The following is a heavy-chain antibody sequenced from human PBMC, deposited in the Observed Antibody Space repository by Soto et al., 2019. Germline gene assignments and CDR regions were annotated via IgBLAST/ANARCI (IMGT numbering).Heavy chain of an antibody. J-gene: IGHJ4*02. CDR3: AGVATPDGDY. V-gene: IGHV1-69*02. D-gene: IGHD5-12*01. CDR2: IIPFLGIA. Sequence: QVQLVQSGVDVKKPGSSVKVSCKASGGTFSTYSISWVRQAPGQGLEWMGRIIPFLGIANYAQNFQGRVTITADKSTRTVYMEMSSLRSDDTAVYYCAGVATPDGDYWGQGTLVTVSS. CDR1: GGTFSTYS.